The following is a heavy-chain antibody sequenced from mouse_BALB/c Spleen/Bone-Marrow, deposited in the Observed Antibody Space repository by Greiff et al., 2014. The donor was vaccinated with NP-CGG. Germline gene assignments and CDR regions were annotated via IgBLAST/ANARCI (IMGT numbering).Heavy chain of an antibody. CDR1: GYTFTSFY. J-gene: IGHJ4*01. CDR2: INPSNGGT. V-gene: IGHV1S81*02. D-gene: IGHD6-1*01. CDR3: TRRSLLSDCYALDY. Sequence: VQLQQSGAELVKPGASVKLSCKASGYTFTSFYMYWVKQRPGQGLEWIGDINPSNGGTNFNEKFRKKATLTVDTSSSTAYMEFSSLTSEDSAVYYCTRRSLLSDCYALDYWGQGTSVTVSS.